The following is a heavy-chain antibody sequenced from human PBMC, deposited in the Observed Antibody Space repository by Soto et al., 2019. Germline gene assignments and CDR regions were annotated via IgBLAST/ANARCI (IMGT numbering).Heavy chain of an antibody. V-gene: IGHV1-69*06. CDR3: ARDKGYYYDSSGYYQAFDY. Sequence: SVKVSCKAPGGTFSSYAISWVRQAPGQGLEWMGGIIPIFGTANYAQKFQGRVTITADKSTSTAYMELSSLRSEDTAVYYCARDKGYYYDSSGYYQAFDYWGQGTLVTVSS. CDR2: IIPIFGTA. CDR1: GGTFSSYA. J-gene: IGHJ4*02. D-gene: IGHD3-22*01.